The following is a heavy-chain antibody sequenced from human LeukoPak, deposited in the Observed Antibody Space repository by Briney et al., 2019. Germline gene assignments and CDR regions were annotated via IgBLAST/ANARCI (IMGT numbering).Heavy chain of an antibody. Sequence: GGSLRLSCAASGFTFSSYEMNWVRQAPGKGLEWVSYISSSGSPTYYADSVKGRFTISRDNAKNSLFLQMNSLRAEDTAVYYCARLRSPTDYWGQGTLVTVSS. CDR3: ARLRSPTDY. J-gene: IGHJ4*02. D-gene: IGHD4-17*01. V-gene: IGHV3-48*03. CDR2: ISSSGSPT. CDR1: GFTFSSYE.